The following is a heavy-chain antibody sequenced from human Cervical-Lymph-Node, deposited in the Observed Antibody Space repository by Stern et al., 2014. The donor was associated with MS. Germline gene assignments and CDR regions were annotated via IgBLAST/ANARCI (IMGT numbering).Heavy chain of an antibody. J-gene: IGHJ4*02. CDR1: GYSFSSEYY. Sequence: QLQLQESGPGLVKPSETLSLTCTVSGYSFSSEYYWGWIRQTPGKGLEWLGSIYHSGYTSYNPSLTSRVTMSADTSKNKFPLSLISVTAADTAVYYCARDSYSDYAETTFDYWGQGILVTVSS. CDR3: ARDSYSDYAETTFDY. V-gene: IGHV4-38-2*02. CDR2: IYHSGYT. D-gene: IGHD4-11*01.